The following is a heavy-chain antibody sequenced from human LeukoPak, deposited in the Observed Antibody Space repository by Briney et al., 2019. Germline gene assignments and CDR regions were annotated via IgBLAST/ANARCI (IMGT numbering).Heavy chain of an antibody. CDR1: GLTFDDYA. CDR3: AKGAVIAAAGTPPDY. D-gene: IGHD6-13*01. Sequence: GRSLRLSCAASGLTFDDYAMHWVRQAPGKGLEWVSGISWNSGSIGYADSVKGRFTISRDNAKNSLYLQMNSLRAEDTALYYCAKGAVIAAAGTPPDYWGQGTLVTVSS. J-gene: IGHJ4*02. CDR2: ISWNSGSI. V-gene: IGHV3-9*01.